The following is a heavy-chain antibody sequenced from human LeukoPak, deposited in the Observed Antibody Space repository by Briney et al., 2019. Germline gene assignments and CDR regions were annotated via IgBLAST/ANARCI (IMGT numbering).Heavy chain of an antibody. J-gene: IGHJ4*02. V-gene: IGHV1-8*01. Sequence: ASVKVSCKASGYAFTSYDINWVRQATGQGLEWMGWMNPNSGNTGYAQKFQGRVTMTRNTSISTAHMELSSLRSEDTAVYYCARGYDYAPLGTPDYWGQGTLVTVSS. CDR3: ARGYDYAPLGTPDY. CDR2: MNPNSGNT. CDR1: GYAFTSYD. D-gene: IGHD3-16*01.